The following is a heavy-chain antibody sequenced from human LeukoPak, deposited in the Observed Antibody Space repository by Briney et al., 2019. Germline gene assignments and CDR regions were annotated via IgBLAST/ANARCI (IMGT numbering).Heavy chain of an antibody. CDR3: AKRGIVVVPAAPINYYYYMDV. CDR1: GFTFSSYG. CDR2: IWYDGSNK. V-gene: IGHV3-33*06. J-gene: IGHJ6*03. Sequence: GRSLRLSCAASGFTFSSYGMHWVRQAPGKGLEWVAVIWYDGSNKYYADSVKGRFTISRDNSKNTLYLQMNSVRAEDTAVYYCAKRGIVVVPAAPINYYYYMDVWGKGTTVTVSS. D-gene: IGHD2-2*01.